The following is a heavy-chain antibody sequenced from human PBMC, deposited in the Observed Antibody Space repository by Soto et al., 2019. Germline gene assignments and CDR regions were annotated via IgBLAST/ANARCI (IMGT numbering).Heavy chain of an antibody. J-gene: IGHJ6*02. CDR3: ARDFRPRLLGSLPFYYYYYGMDV. CDR2: INPSGGST. V-gene: IGHV1-46*01. D-gene: IGHD2-21*01. CDR1: GSTFTSYY. Sequence: ASVTVCCTASGSTFTSYYMHWVRQAPGQGLEWMGIINPSGGSTSYAQKFQGRVTMTRDTSTSTVYMELSSLRSEDTAVYYCARDFRPRLLGSLPFYYYYYGMDVWGQGTTVTVSS.